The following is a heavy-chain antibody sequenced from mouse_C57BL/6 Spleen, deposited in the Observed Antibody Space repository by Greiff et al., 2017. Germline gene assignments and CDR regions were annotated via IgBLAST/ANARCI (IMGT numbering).Heavy chain of an antibody. CDR3: TRKDDYYYGSSYGDYFDY. D-gene: IGHD1-1*01. Sequence: EVKLVESGTVLARPGASVKMSCKTSGYTFTSYWMHWVKQRPGQGLEWIGAIYPGNSDTSYNQQFKGKAKLTAVTSASTAYMELSSLTNEDSAVYYCTRKDDYYYGSSYGDYFDYWGQGTTLTVSS. V-gene: IGHV1-5*01. J-gene: IGHJ2*01. CDR2: IYPGNSDT. CDR1: GYTFTSYW.